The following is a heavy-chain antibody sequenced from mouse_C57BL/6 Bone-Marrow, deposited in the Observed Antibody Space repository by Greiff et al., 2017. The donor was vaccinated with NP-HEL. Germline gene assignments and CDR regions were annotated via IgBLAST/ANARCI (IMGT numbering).Heavy chain of an antibody. CDR3: GYYGTWYFDV. CDR1: GYTFTSYD. J-gene: IGHJ1*03. D-gene: IGHD1-1*01. CDR2: IYPRDGST. V-gene: IGHV1-85*01. Sequence: QVHVKQSGPELVKPGASVKLSCKASGYTFTSYDINWVKQRPGQGLEWIGWIYPRDGSTKYNEKFKGKATLTVDTSSSTAYMELHSLTSEDSAVYFCGYYGTWYFDVWGTGTTVTVSS.